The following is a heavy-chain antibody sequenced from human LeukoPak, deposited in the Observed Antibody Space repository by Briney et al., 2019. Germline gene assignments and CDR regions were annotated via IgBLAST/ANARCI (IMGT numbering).Heavy chain of an antibody. D-gene: IGHD3-22*01. J-gene: IGHJ4*02. V-gene: IGHV2-5*02. Sequence: SGPTLVDPTQTLRLVCTFSGFSLSTSGVCVGWIRQLLGKDLEWLALIYWDDDKRYSPSLKSRLTITKDTSKNHVVLTMTNMDRVDTATYYCAHSSHDMGVFDYWGQGTLVTVSS. CDR1: GFSLSTSGVC. CDR3: AHSSHDMGVFDY. CDR2: IYWDDDK.